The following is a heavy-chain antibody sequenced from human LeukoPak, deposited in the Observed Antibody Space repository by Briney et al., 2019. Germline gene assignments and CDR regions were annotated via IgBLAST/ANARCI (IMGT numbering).Heavy chain of an antibody. D-gene: IGHD1-26*01. J-gene: IGHJ4*02. CDR3: AKDPVGASYYFDY. CDR1: GFTFSSYA. V-gene: IGHV3-23*01. CDR2: ISSNGAST. Sequence: GGSLRLSCAASGFTFSSYAMSWVRQAPGKGLEWVSAISSNGASTYYADSVKGRFTISRDNSKSTLYLQMNSLRAEDTAVYYCAKDPVGASYYFDYWGQGTLVTVSS.